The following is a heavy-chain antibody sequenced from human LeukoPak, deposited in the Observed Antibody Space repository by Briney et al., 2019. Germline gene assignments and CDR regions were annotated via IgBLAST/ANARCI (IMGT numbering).Heavy chain of an antibody. J-gene: IGHJ3*02. CDR3: ATGSIAYCGGDCYWGVGDAFDI. D-gene: IGHD2-21*02. V-gene: IGHV1-69*13. CDR2: IIPIFGTA. CDR1: VGTCSSYA. Sequence: GASVKVSCKSSVGTCSSYAISWVRQTPGQGLEWMGGIIPIFGTANYDKKFHGRVTITADESTSTAYMELSSLRSEDTAVYYSATGSIAYCGGDCYWGVGDAFDIWGQGTMVTVSA.